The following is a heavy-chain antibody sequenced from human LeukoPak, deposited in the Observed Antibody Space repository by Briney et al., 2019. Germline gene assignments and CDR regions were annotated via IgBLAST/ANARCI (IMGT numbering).Heavy chain of an antibody. D-gene: IGHD3-3*01. J-gene: IGHJ6*02. CDR1: GFTFSSYG. CDR2: ISYDGSNK. V-gene: IGHV3-30*18. CDR3: AKDIVGYDFWSGYLQYYYYYYGMDV. Sequence: GGSLRLSCAASGFTFSSYGMHWVRQAPGKGLEWVADISYDGSNKYYADSVKGRFTISRDNSKNTLYLQMNSLRAEDTAVYYCAKDIVGYDFWSGYLQYYYYYYGMDVWGQGTTVTVSS.